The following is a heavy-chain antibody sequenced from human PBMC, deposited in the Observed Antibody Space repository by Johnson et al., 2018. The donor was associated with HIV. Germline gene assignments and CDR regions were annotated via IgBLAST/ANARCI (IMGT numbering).Heavy chain of an antibody. D-gene: IGHD2-15*01. Sequence: QVQLVESGGGVVHPGSSLRLSCVGSGFTFSSYAMHWVRQAPGKGLEWVAVISYDGSNKYYADSVKGRFTISRANSKNTLYLQMNSLRAEDTAVYYCAKIMSKWSVDDDAFDVWGQGTMVTVSS. CDR3: AKIMSKWSVDDDAFDV. J-gene: IGHJ3*01. CDR1: GFTFSSYA. V-gene: IGHV3-30-3*02. CDR2: ISYDGSNK.